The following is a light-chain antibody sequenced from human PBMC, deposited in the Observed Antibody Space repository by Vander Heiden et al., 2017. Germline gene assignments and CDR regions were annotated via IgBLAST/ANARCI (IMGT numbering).Light chain of an antibody. J-gene: IGKJ2*01. CDR1: QSLLHSNVDNY. CDR2: LGS. V-gene: IGKV2-28*01. Sequence: DIVMTQSPLSLPVTPGGPASISCGSRQSLLHSNVDNYLDWYLQKPGQSPQLLIYLGSTRASGVPDRFSGSGSGTDFTLNISRVEAEDVGVYYCMQALQTPYTFGQGTKLEIK. CDR3: MQALQTPYT.